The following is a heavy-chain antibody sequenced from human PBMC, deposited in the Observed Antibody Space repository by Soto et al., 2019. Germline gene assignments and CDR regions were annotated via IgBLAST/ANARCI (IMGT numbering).Heavy chain of an antibody. J-gene: IGHJ5*02. D-gene: IGHD3-10*01. Sequence: SETLSLTCAVYGGSFSGYYWSWIRQPPGKGLEWIGEINHSGSTNYNPSLKSRVTISVDTSKNQFSLKLSSVTAADTAVYYCARGITMVWFDPWGQGTLVTVSS. CDR3: ARGITMVWFDP. CDR2: INHSGST. V-gene: IGHV4-34*01. CDR1: GGSFSGYY.